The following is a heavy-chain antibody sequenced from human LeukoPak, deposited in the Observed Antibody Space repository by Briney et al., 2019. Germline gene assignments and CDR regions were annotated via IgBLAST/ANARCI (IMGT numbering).Heavy chain of an antibody. D-gene: IGHD3-22*01. Sequence: GGSLRLSCAASGFTFNSYSMNWVLQAPGKGLEWVSSISSSSSYIYYADSVKGRFTISRDNAKNSLYLQMNSLRAEDTAVYYCARDIPEGYYYDSSGYYQFDYWGQGTLVTVSS. V-gene: IGHV3-21*01. CDR2: ISSSSSYI. J-gene: IGHJ4*02. CDR1: GFTFNSYS. CDR3: ARDIPEGYYYDSSGYYQFDY.